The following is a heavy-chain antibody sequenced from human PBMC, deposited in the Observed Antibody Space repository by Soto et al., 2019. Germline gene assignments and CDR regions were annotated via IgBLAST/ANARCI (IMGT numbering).Heavy chain of an antibody. CDR2: IYLGDSET. Sequence: GESLKISCKTSGINFINYWIGWVRQMPGKGLEWMGIIYLGDSETRYSPSFQGQVTISADKSISTAYLQWSSLKASDTAIYYCARLNVGYQARWFDPWGQGTLVTVSS. CDR3: ARLNVGYQARWFDP. D-gene: IGHD2-8*01. V-gene: IGHV5-51*01. CDR1: GINFINYW. J-gene: IGHJ5*02.